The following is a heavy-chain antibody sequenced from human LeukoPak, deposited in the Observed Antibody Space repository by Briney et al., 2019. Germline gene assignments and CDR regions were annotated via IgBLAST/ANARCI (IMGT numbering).Heavy chain of an antibody. CDR1: GGSFSGYY. D-gene: IGHD5-18*01. CDR3: ARRGYSYDDAFDI. J-gene: IGHJ3*02. CDR2: INHSGST. V-gene: IGHV4-34*01. Sequence: SETLSLTCAVYGGSFSGYYWSWIRQPPGKGLEWIGEINHSGSTNYNPSLKSRVTISVDRSKNQFSLKLSSVTAADTAVYYCARRGYSYDDAFDIWGQGTMVTVSS.